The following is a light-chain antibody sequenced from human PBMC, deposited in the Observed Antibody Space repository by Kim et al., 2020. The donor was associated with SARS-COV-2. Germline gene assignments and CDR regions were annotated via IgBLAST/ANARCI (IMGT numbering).Light chain of an antibody. Sequence: ALGQKVRITCQGDSLRTYYASWYKQKPGQAPVLVIYGENNRPSGIPDRFSGSSSGNTASLTITGAQAEDEADYFCNSRDSSGNSYFFGTGTKVTVL. V-gene: IGLV3-19*01. CDR1: SLRTYY. J-gene: IGLJ1*01. CDR2: GEN. CDR3: NSRDSSGNSYF.